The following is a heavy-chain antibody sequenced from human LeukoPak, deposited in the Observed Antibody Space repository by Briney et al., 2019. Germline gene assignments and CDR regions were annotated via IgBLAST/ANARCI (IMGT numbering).Heavy chain of an antibody. CDR2: IYYSGST. CDR1: GGSISSYY. J-gene: IGHJ4*02. Sequence: PSETLSLTFTVSGGSISSYYWSWIRQPPGKGLEWIGYIYYSGSTNYNPSLKSRVTISVDTSKNQFSLKLSSVTAADTAVYYCARSSGWTPFDYWGQGTLVTVSS. D-gene: IGHD6-19*01. V-gene: IGHV4-59*01. CDR3: ARSSGWTPFDY.